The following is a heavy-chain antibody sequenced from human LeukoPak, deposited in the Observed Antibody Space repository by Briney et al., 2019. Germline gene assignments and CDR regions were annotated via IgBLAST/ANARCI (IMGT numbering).Heavy chain of an antibody. CDR1: GGTFSSYA. CDR2: IIPILGIA. J-gene: IGHJ5*02. D-gene: IGHD2-2*01. CDR3: ARGRKGKDIVVVPAATSWFDP. Sequence: SVKVSCKASGGTFSSYAISWVRQAPGQGLEWMGRIIPILGIANYAQKFQGRVTITADESTSTAYMELSSLRSEDTAVYYCARGRKGKDIVVVPAATSWFDPWGQGTLVTVSS. V-gene: IGHV1-69*04.